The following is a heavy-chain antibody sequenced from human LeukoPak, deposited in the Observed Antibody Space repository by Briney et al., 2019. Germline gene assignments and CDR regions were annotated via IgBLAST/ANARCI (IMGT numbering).Heavy chain of an antibody. Sequence: PGGSLRLSCAASGFTFSSYGMHRVRQATGKGLEWVSAIGTAGDTYYPGSVKGRFTISRENAKNSLYLQMNSLRAGDTAVYYCARGVEYYDFWSGYSDLYYFDYWGQGTLVTVSS. CDR1: GFTFSSYG. J-gene: IGHJ4*02. V-gene: IGHV3-13*01. CDR3: ARGVEYYDFWSGYSDLYYFDY. D-gene: IGHD3-3*01. CDR2: IGTAGDT.